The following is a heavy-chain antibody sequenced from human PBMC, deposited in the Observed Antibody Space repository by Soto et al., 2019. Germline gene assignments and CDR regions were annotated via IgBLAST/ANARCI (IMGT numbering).Heavy chain of an antibody. J-gene: IGHJ4*02. CDR1: GYTFTSYG. Sequence: QVQLVQSGAEVKKPGASVKVSCKASGYTFTSYGISWVRQAPGQGLEWMGWTSTYNGNTNYAQKLQGRVTMTTDTSTSTAYMELRSLRSDDTAVYYCARDRGFVVRAPPVDYWGQGTLVTVSS. D-gene: IGHD3-10*01. V-gene: IGHV1-18*01. CDR2: TSTYNGNT. CDR3: ARDRGFVVRAPPVDY.